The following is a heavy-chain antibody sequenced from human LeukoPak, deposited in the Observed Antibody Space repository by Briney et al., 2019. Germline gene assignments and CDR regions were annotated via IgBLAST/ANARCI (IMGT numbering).Heavy chain of an antibody. D-gene: IGHD6-13*01. CDR2: ISGSGGST. V-gene: IGHV3-23*01. Sequence: GGSLRLSCAASGFTFSSYAMSWVRQAPGKGLEWVSAISGSGGSTYYADSVKGRFTISRDNAKNSLYLQMNSLRAEDTAVYYCARSTGIAAHIDYWGQGTLVTVSS. J-gene: IGHJ4*02. CDR1: GFTFSSYA. CDR3: ARSTGIAAHIDY.